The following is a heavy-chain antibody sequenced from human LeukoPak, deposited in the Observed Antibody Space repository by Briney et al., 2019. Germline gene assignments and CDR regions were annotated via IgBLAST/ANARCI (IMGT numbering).Heavy chain of an antibody. CDR1: GGSFSGYY. J-gene: IGHJ5*02. CDR2: INHSGST. CDR3: ARFVEDDTLFDP. D-gene: IGHD3-3*01. V-gene: IGHV4-34*01. Sequence: PSETLSLTCAVYGGSFSGYYWSWIRQPPGKGLEWIGEINHSGSTNYNPSLKSRVTISVDTSKNQFSLKLSSVTAADTAVYYCARFVEDDTLFDPWGRGTLVTVSS.